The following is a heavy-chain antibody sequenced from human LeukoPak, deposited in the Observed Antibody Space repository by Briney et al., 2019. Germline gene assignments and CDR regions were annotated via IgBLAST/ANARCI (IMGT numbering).Heavy chain of an antibody. CDR2: IYHRGST. CDR3: ARGAEYYAIWRGYAGYSDY. J-gene: IGHJ4*02. CDR1: GYSISNGYY. V-gene: IGHV4-38-2*02. D-gene: IGHD3-3*01. Sequence: SETLSLTCTVSGYSISNGYYWGWIRQPPGKGLKWVGSIYHRGSTYYNPSLTSRVTISLDRSKKKFSLKLTSVTAADTAVYFCARGAEYYAIWRGYAGYSDYWGQGISVTVSS.